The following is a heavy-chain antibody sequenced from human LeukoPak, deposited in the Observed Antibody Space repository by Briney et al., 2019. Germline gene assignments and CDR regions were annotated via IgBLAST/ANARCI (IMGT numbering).Heavy chain of an antibody. CDR2: INHSGST. CDR3: ASPRGGGDGYKFDY. D-gene: IGHD5-24*01. V-gene: IGHV4-34*01. CDR1: GGSFSGYY. Sequence: SETLSLTCAVYGGSFSGYYWSWIRQPRGKGLEWIGEINHSGSTNYNPSLKSRVTISVDTSKNQFSLKLSSVTAADTAVYYCASPRGGGDGYKFDYWGQGTLVTVSS. J-gene: IGHJ4*02.